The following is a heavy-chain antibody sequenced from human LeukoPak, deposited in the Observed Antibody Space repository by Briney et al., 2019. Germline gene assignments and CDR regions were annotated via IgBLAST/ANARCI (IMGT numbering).Heavy chain of an antibody. CDR2: INPNSGGT. CDR1: GYTFTRYY. D-gene: IGHD3-10*01. J-gene: IGHJ4*02. V-gene: IGHV1-2*02. Sequence: GASVKVSCKASGYTFTRYYMHWVRQAPGQGLEWMGWINPNSGGTNYAQKFQGRVTVTRDTSISTAYMELSRLRSDDTAVYYCAPSSGLLWFGELCYWGQGTLVTVSS. CDR3: APSSGLLWFGELCY.